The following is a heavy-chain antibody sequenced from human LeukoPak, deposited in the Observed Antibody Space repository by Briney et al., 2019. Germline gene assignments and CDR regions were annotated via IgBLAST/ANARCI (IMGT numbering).Heavy chain of an antibody. CDR3: AKDPDYQYYFDY. Sequence: GGSLRLSCAASGFTFSDYYMSWIRQAPGKGLEWVSYISSSGSTIYYADSVKGRFTISRDNAENSLYLQMNSLRAEDTAVYYCAKDPDYQYYFDYWGQGTLVTVSS. V-gene: IGHV3-11*01. D-gene: IGHD4-11*01. CDR2: ISSSGSTI. J-gene: IGHJ4*02. CDR1: GFTFSDYY.